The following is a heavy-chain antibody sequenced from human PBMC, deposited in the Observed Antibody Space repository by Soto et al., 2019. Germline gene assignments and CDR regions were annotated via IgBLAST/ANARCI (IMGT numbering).Heavy chain of an antibody. CDR1: GFTFSSYA. Sequence: PGGSLRLSCAASGFTFSSYAMHWVRQAPGKGLEWVAVISYDGSNKYYADSVKGRFTISRDNSKNTLYLQMNSLRAEDTAVYYCARDSQPPSGWYGLIDYWGQGTLVTVSS. V-gene: IGHV3-30-3*01. CDR3: ARDSQPPSGWYGLIDY. CDR2: ISYDGSNK. D-gene: IGHD6-19*01. J-gene: IGHJ4*02.